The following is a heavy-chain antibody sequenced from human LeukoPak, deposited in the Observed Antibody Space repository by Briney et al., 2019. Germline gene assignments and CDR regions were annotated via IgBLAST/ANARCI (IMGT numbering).Heavy chain of an antibody. CDR3: ARAFSYCSGGSCYSYYYYYMDV. V-gene: IGHV7-4-1*02. J-gene: IGHJ6*03. CDR2: INTNTGNP. CDR1: GYTFTSYA. Sequence: ASVKVSCKASGYTFTSYAMNWVRQAPGQGPEWMGWINTNTGNPTYAQGFTGRFVFSLDTSVSTAYLQISSLKAEDTAVYYCARAFSYCSGGSCYSYYYYYMDVWGKGTTVTISS. D-gene: IGHD2-15*01.